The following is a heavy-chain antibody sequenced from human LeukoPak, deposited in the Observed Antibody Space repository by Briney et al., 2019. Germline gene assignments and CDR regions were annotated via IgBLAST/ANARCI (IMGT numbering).Heavy chain of an antibody. V-gene: IGHV3-30*18. CDR1: GFTFSSYG. D-gene: IGHD3-9*01. J-gene: IGHJ4*02. Sequence: GGSLRLSCAASGFTFSSYGMHWVRQAPGKGLEWVAVISYDGSNKYYADSVKGRFTISRDNSKNTLYLQMNSLRAEDTAVYYCAKDITHYDILSGVDYWGQGTLVTVSS. CDR3: AKDITHYDILSGVDY. CDR2: ISYDGSNK.